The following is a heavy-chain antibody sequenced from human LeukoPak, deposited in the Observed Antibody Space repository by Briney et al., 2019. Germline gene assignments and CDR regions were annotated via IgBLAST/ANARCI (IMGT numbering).Heavy chain of an antibody. J-gene: IGHJ6*03. CDR1: GFTFSSYW. D-gene: IGHD3-9*01. V-gene: IGHV3-74*01. Sequence: GGSLRLSCAASGFTFSSYWMHWVRQAPGKGLVWVSRINSDGSSTSYADSVKGRFTISRDNAKNTLYLQMNSLRAEDTAVYYCARLRYDILTDGCYYMDVWGKGTTVTVSS. CDR2: INSDGSST. CDR3: ARLRYDILTDGCYYMDV.